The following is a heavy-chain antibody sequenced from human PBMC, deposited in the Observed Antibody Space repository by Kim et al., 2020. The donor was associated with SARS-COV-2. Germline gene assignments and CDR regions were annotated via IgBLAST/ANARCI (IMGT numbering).Heavy chain of an antibody. CDR1: GFTFSSYA. D-gene: IGHD3-10*01. Sequence: GGSLRLSCAASGFTFSSYAMHWVRQAPGKGLEWVAVISYDGSNKYYADSVKGRFTISRDNSKNTLYLQMNSLRAEDTAVYYCATDYYYGSGSYFAVDYWGQGTLVTVSS. J-gene: IGHJ4*02. CDR3: ATDYYYGSGSYFAVDY. V-gene: IGHV3-30*04. CDR2: ISYDGSNK.